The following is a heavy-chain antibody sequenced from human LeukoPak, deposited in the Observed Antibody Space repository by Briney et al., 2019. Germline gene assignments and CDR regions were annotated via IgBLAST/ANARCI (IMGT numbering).Heavy chain of an antibody. CDR3: ASETVTTASWLDY. Sequence: ASVKVSCKASGYTFTSYYMRWVRQAPGQGLEWMGIINPSGGSTSYAQKFQGRVTMTRDTSTSTVYMELSSLRSEDTAVYYCASETVTTASWLDYWGQGTLVTVSS. D-gene: IGHD4-17*01. CDR2: INPSGGST. V-gene: IGHV1-46*01. J-gene: IGHJ4*02. CDR1: GYTFTSYY.